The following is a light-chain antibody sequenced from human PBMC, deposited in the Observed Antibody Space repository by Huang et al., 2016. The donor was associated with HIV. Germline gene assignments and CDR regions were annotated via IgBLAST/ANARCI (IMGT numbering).Light chain of an antibody. CDR1: QSVTND. Sequence: EIVMTQSPATLSVSPGERATLSCRASQSVTNDVAWYQHKPGQAPRLLIYGASNSATGIPAAFRGGVSGTEFTLTIDSLQSEDFAVYYCQQYNNWPWTFGQGTKVDIK. CDR3: QQYNNWPWT. V-gene: IGKV3-15*01. J-gene: IGKJ1*01. CDR2: GAS.